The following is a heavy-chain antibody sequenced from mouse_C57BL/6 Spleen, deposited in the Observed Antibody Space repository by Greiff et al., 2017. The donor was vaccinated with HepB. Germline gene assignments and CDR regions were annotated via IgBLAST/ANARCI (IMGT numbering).Heavy chain of an antibody. CDR3: AEQPNSISTVVGGDAMDY. D-gene: IGHD1-1*01. CDR1: GFSFTSYG. Sequence: QVQLKESGPGLVAPSQSLSITCTVSGFSFTSYGVSWVRQPPGKGLEWLGVIWGDGSTNYHSALIASLRNSKDNSKSQIFLKLNSMQTDDTATYYCAEQPNSISTVVGGDAMDYWGQGTSVTVSS. V-gene: IGHV2-3*01. J-gene: IGHJ4*01. CDR2: IWGDGST.